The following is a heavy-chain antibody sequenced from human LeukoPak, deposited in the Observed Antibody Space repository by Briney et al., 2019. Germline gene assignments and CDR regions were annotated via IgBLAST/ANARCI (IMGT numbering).Heavy chain of an antibody. D-gene: IGHD7-27*01. J-gene: IGHJ4*02. CDR1: GGSISSSSYY. CDR3: ARQQSGAH. CDR2: IYYSGST. V-gene: IGHV4-39*01. Sequence: SETLSLTCTVSGGSISSSSYYWGWIRQPPGKGLEWIGSIYYSGSTYYNPPLKSRVTISVDTSKNQFSLKLSSVTAADTAVYYCARQQSGAHWGQGTLVTVSS.